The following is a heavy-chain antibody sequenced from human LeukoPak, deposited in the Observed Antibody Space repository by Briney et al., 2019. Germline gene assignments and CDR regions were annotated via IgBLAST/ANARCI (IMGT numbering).Heavy chain of an antibody. CDR3: AKMGGYCSGSSCYSSDY. CDR2: ISGSGGST. CDR1: GFTFSSYA. J-gene: IGHJ4*02. V-gene: IGHV3-23*01. Sequence: GGSLRLSCAASGFTFSSYAMSWVRQAPVKGLEWVSTISGSGGSTYYADSVKGRFTTSRDNSKNTLYLQMNSLRAEDTAVYYCAKMGGYCSGSSCYSSDYWGQGTLVTVSS. D-gene: IGHD2-15*01.